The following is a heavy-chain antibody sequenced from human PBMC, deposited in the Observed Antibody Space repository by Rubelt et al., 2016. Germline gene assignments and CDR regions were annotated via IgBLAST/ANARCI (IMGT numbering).Heavy chain of an antibody. CDR2: ISYDGSNK. CDR3: ARAKWELGVDY. J-gene: IGHJ4*02. Sequence: QVQLVESGGGLVKPGGSLRLSCAASGFTFSSYAMHWVRQAPGKGLEWVAVISYDGSNKYYADSVKGRFTISRDNSKNTLYLQMNSLRAEDTAVYYCARAKWELGVDYWGQGTLVTVSS. V-gene: IGHV3-30*04. D-gene: IGHD1-26*01. CDR1: GFTFSSYA.